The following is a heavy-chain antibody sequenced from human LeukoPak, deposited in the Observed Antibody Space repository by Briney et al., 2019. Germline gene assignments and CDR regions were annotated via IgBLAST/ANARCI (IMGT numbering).Heavy chain of an antibody. D-gene: IGHD2-15*01. V-gene: IGHV3-21*01. CDR1: GFTFSTYS. Sequence: GGSLRLSCAASGFTFSTYSMNWFRQAPGKGLEWVSSISATSSYTYYADSLKGGFIISRDNAKNSVYLQMNSLRAEDTAVYYCTREICIGGSGYSGGYWGQGALVTVSS. CDR2: ISATSSYT. J-gene: IGHJ4*02. CDR3: TREICIGGSGYSGGY.